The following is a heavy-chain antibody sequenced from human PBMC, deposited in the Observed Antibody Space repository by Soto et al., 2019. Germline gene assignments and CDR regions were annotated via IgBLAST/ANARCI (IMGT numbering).Heavy chain of an antibody. CDR3: ARHGGTTPFDF. V-gene: IGHV4-39*01. CDR1: GDSIRGSNFY. Sequence: QLQLQESGPGLVKPSETLSLTCTLSGDSIRGSNFYWAWIRQPPGQELEWVGTVYYSGSTYYHPSRKGRVTLSVDPSKNQFSLRLSSVTASDTGTYFCARHGGTTPFDFWGQGIQVAVSS. CDR2: VYYSGST. J-gene: IGHJ4*02. D-gene: IGHD4-17*01.